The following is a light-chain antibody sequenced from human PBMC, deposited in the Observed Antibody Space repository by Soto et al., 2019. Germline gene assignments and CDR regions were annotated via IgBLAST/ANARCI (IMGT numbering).Light chain of an antibody. J-gene: IGLJ2*01. V-gene: IGLV1-47*01. CDR3: AAWDDSLSGLV. CDR1: SSNIGNNY. CDR2: RNN. Sequence: QSVLTQSPSASGTPGQRVTISCSGSSSNIGNNYVYWYQKLPGTAPTLLISRNNQWPSGVPDRFSGSKSGASASLVISGLRSEAEADYFCAAWDDSLSGLVFGGGTKLTVL.